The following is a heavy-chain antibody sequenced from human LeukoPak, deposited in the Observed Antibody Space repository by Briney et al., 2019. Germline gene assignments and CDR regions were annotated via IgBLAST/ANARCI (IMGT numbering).Heavy chain of an antibody. J-gene: IGHJ4*02. CDR3: ARTATNYYDSSGNFDY. D-gene: IGHD3-22*01. CDR1: GYSFTSYW. V-gene: IGHV5-51*01. Sequence: GESLKISCKGSGYSFTSYWIGWVRQMPGKGLEWMGIIYPGDSDTRYSPSFQGQVTISADKSISTAYLQWSSLKASDTAMYYCARTATNYYDSSGNFDYWGQGTLVTVSS. CDR2: IYPGDSDT.